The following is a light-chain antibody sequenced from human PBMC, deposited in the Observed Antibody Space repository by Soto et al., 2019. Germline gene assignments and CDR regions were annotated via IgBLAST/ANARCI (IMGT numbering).Light chain of an antibody. CDR1: SSDVGGYNY. Sequence: QSALTQPPSASGSPGQSVTISCTGTSSDVGGYNYVSWYQQYPGKAPKLMIYEVSKRPSGVPDRFSGSNSGKTACLTVSGLQAEDEADYYCSSYAGSDIWVFGGGTKVTVL. J-gene: IGLJ3*02. CDR2: EVS. V-gene: IGLV2-8*01. CDR3: SSYAGSDIWV.